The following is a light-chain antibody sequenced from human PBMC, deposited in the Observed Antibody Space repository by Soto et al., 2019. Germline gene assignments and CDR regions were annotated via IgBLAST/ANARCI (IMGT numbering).Light chain of an antibody. CDR2: EVS. Sequence: QSALTQPPSASGSPGQSVTISCTGTSSDVAGYNYVSWYQQHPGKAPKLLIYEVSKRPSWVPDRFSGSKSGNTASLTVSGLQAEDEADYYCSSYAGNNNLVFGGGTKVTVL. CDR3: SSYAGNNNLV. V-gene: IGLV2-8*01. J-gene: IGLJ2*01. CDR1: SSDVAGYNY.